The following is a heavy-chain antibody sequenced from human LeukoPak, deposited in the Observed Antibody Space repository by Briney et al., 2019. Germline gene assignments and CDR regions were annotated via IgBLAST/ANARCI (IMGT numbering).Heavy chain of an antibody. V-gene: IGHV1-18*01. Sequence: GASVKVSCKASGYSFVLYGISWVRQAPGEGPEWMGWISGSTGDTNYAQKPQGRVTMTTDTSTSTAYMELRSLRSDDTAVYYCARDRMVRASKALAYWGQGTLVTVSS. CDR2: ISGSTGDT. CDR1: GYSFVLYG. CDR3: ARDRMVRASKALAY. D-gene: IGHD3-10*01. J-gene: IGHJ4*02.